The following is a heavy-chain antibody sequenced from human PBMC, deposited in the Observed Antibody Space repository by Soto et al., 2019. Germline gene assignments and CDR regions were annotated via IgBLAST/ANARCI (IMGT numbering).Heavy chain of an antibody. Sequence: GGSLRLSCAASGFTFSSYAMSWVRQAPGKGLEWVSAISGSGGSTYYTDSVKGRFTISRDNSKNTLYLQMNSLRAEDTAVYYCAKEIYGDYWGHRTDDAFDIWGQGTMVTVS. V-gene: IGHV3-23*01. CDR1: GFTFSSYA. D-gene: IGHD4-17*01. J-gene: IGHJ3*02. CDR3: AKEIYGDYWGHRTDDAFDI. CDR2: ISGSGGST.